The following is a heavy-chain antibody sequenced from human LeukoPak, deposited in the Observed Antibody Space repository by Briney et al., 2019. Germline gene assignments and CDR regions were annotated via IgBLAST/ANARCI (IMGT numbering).Heavy chain of an antibody. V-gene: IGHV3-30*02. D-gene: IGHD2-2*01. CDR2: IRYDGSNK. Sequence: HPGGSLRLSCAASGFTFSTYGMHWVRQAPGKGLEGVAFIRYDGSNKYYADSVKGRFTISRDNSKNTLSLEMNSLRAEDTAVYYCAKGLGYCSSTSCYGGIYYYMDVWGKGTTVTVSS. J-gene: IGHJ6*03. CDR1: GFTFSTYG. CDR3: AKGLGYCSSTSCYGGIYYYMDV.